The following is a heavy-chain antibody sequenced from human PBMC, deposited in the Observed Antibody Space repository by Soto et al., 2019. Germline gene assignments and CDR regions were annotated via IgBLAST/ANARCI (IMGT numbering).Heavy chain of an antibody. CDR2: ISDSGSNT. CDR3: AKYCSSVSCSYFNY. V-gene: IGHV3-23*01. CDR1: GFTFGNYW. D-gene: IGHD2-2*01. Sequence: GGSLRLSCAASGFTFGNYWMHWVRQAPGKGLVWVSGISDSGSNTYYADSVKGRFTISRDNSKNTLYLQMNSLRAEDTAVYYCAKYCSSVSCSYFNYWGQGTLVTVSS. J-gene: IGHJ4*02.